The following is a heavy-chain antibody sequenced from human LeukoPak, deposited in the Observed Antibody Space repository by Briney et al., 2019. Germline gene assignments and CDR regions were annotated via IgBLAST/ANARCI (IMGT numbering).Heavy chain of an antibody. V-gene: IGHV3-33*01. CDR3: ASGRPLGY. D-gene: IGHD7-27*01. J-gene: IGHJ4*02. CDR2: ICYDGSNK. Sequence: GRSRRLSWAAAGFTFSSDGIHWVRQAPGKGLGWVAVICYDGSNKLYADSVKGRFTISRDNSKNTLYLQMKSLSAEDTAVYYCASGRPLGYWGQGTMVTVSS. CDR1: GFTFSSDG.